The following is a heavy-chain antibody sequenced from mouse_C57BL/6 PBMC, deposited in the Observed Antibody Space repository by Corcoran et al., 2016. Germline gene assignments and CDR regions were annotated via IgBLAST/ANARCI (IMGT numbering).Heavy chain of an antibody. Sequence: EVQLQQSGPELVKPGASVKISCKASGYTFTDYYMNWVKQSHGKSLEWIGDINPNNGGTSYNQKFKGKATLTVDKSSSTAYMELRSLTSEDSAVYYCAREEPYYPLDYWGQGTTLTVSS. CDR3: AREEPYYPLDY. CDR1: GYTFTDYY. J-gene: IGHJ2*01. CDR2: INPNNGGT. D-gene: IGHD2-10*01. V-gene: IGHV1-26*01.